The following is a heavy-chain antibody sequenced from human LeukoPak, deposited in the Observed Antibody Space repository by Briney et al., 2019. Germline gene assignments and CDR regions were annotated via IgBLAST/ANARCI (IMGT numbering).Heavy chain of an antibody. CDR1: GFTFSSYW. V-gene: IGHV3-74*01. Sequence: SGGSLRLSCAASGFTFSSYWMHWVRQAPGKGLVWVSRINSDGSSTSYADSVKGRFTISRDNAKNMLYLQMNSLRAEDTAVYYRASTGELLVRQFDYWGQGTLVTVSS. CDR3: ASTGELLVRQFDY. CDR2: INSDGSST. D-gene: IGHD1-26*01. J-gene: IGHJ4*02.